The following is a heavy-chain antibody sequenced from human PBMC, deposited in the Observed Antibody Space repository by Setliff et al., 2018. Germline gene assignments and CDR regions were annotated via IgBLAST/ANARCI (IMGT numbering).Heavy chain of an antibody. Sequence: SVKVSCKASGYTCRQSIVSWVRQAPGQGLEWLGWIGVYGGNTYSAQRFQGRVSLTTDESTNTAYLELRGLRSDDTAVYYCMRLVRFCSRTVCQRTSGDEAWGQGTLVTVSS. CDR1: GYTCRQSI. J-gene: IGHJ5*02. D-gene: IGHD3-3*01. CDR2: IGVYGGNT. CDR3: MRLVRFCSRTVCQRTSGDEA. V-gene: IGHV1-18*01.